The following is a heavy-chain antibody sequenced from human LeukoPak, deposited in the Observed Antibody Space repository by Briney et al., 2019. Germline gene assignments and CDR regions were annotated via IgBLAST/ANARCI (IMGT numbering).Heavy chain of an antibody. CDR1: GGSISSGDYY. J-gene: IGHJ4*02. V-gene: IGHV4-30-4*01. D-gene: IGHD3-10*01. CDR3: ARGGAWFGELFFDY. Sequence: SETLSLTCTVSGGSISSGDYYWSWIRQPPGEGLEWIGYIYYSGSTYYNPSLKSRVTISVDTSKNQFSLKLSSVTAADTAVYYCARGGAWFGELFFDYWGQGTLVTVSS. CDR2: IYYSGST.